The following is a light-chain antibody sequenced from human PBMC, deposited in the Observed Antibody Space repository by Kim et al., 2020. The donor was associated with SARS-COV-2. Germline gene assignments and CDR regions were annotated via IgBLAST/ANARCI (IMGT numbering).Light chain of an antibody. CDR2: QDN. CDR1: KLGDKY. J-gene: IGLJ2*01. Sequence: SVSPGQTASITCSGDKLGDKYACWYQQKPGQSPVLVIYQDNKRPSGIPERFSGSNSGNTATLTISGTQAMDEADYYCQAWDNSTAVFGGGTQLTVL. V-gene: IGLV3-1*01. CDR3: QAWDNSTAV.